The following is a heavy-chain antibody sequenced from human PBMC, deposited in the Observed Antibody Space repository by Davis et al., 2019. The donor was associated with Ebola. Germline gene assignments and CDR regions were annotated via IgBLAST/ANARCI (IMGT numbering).Heavy chain of an antibody. V-gene: IGHV3-30*03. CDR3: ARELYYYDSSGYYYYFDY. CDR2: ISYDGSNK. CDR1: GFTFSSYG. D-gene: IGHD3-22*01. Sequence: PGGSLRLSCAASGFTFSSYGMHWVRQAPGKGLEWVAVISYDGSNKYYADSVKGRLTISRDNSKNTLYLQMNSLRAEDTAVYYCARELYYYDSSGYYYYFDYWGQGTLVTVSS. J-gene: IGHJ4*02.